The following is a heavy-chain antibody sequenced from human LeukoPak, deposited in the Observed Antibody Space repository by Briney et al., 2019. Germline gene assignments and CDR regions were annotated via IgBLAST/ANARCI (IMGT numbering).Heavy chain of an antibody. V-gene: IGHV4-59*01. D-gene: IGHD6-13*01. CDR3: ARDQGAASGFDY. Sequence: SETLSLTCTVSGGSISSDYWSWIRQPPGKGLEWIGYTSYSGNTNNNPTLKSRVTISIDTSKNQFSLKLSSVTAADTAVYYCARDQGAASGFDYWGQGTLVTASS. J-gene: IGHJ4*02. CDR1: GGSISSDY. CDR2: TSYSGNT.